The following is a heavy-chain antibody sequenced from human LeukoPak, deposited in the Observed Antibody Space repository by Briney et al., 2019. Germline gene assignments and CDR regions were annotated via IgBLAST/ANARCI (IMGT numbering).Heavy chain of an antibody. CDR2: ISGSGGNT. CDR1: GFTFSSYA. V-gene: IGHV3-23*01. CDR3: AKVYGSGSNYKPGDY. D-gene: IGHD3-10*01. J-gene: IGHJ4*02. Sequence: LSGGSLRLSCAASGFTFSSYAMHWVRQAPGKGLEWVSAISGSGGNTYYADSVKDRFTISRDNSKNTLYLQMNSLRAENTAVYYCAKVYGSGSNYKPGDYWGQGTLVTVSS.